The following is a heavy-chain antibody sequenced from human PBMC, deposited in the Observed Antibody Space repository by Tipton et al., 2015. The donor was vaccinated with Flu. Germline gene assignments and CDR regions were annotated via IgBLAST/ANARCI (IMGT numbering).Heavy chain of an antibody. J-gene: IGHJ4*02. Sequence: SLRLSCAASGFIFSGNGMHWVRQAPGKGLEWVAAISYDGSNGYYADSVKGRFTISRDNSKNTLYMQMNSLRPEDTAVYYCAKPYCGGDCYHIDYWGQGTLVTVSS. D-gene: IGHD2-21*02. V-gene: IGHV3-30*18. CDR2: ISYDGSNG. CDR1: GFIFSGNG. CDR3: AKPYCGGDCYHIDY.